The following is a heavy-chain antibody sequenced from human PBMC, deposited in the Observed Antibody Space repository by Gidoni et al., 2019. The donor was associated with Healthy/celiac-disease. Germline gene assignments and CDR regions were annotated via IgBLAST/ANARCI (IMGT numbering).Heavy chain of an antibody. Sequence: QLQLQESGPGLVKPSETLSLTCTVSGGSIRSSSYYWGWIRQPPGKGLEWIGSIYYSGSTYYNPSLKSRVTISVDTSKNQFSLKLSSVTAADTAVYYCARLPIVLVPAAIDYYYYYGMDVWGQGTTVTVSS. D-gene: IGHD2-2*01. CDR1: GGSIRSSSYY. CDR3: ARLPIVLVPAAIDYYYYYGMDV. CDR2: IYYSGST. J-gene: IGHJ6*02. V-gene: IGHV4-39*01.